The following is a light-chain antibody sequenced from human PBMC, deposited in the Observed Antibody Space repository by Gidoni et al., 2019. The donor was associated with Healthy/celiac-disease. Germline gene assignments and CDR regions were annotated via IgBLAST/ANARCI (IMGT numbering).Light chain of an antibody. J-gene: IGKJ4*01. Sequence: DIQLPQSPSSLSAPVGDRVTITCQASQDISNYLNWYQQKPGKAPKLLIYDASNLETGVPSRFSGSGSGTDFTFTISSLQPEDIATYYCQQYDNLPLTFGGGTKVEIK. V-gene: IGKV1-33*01. CDR3: QQYDNLPLT. CDR1: QDISNY. CDR2: DAS.